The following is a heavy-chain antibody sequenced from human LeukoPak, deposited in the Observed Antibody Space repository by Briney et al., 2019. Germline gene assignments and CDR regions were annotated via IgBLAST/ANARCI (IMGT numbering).Heavy chain of an antibody. CDR2: ISYDGSNK. J-gene: IGHJ4*02. CDR1: GFTFSSYA. Sequence: QPGGSLRLSCAASGFTFSSYAMHWVRQAPGKGLEWVAVISYDGSNKYYADSVKGRFTISRDNSKNTLYLQMNSLRAEDTAVYYCARTDTAMVFGKKDYFDYWGQGTLVTVSP. D-gene: IGHD5-18*01. V-gene: IGHV3-30-3*01. CDR3: ARTDTAMVFGKKDYFDY.